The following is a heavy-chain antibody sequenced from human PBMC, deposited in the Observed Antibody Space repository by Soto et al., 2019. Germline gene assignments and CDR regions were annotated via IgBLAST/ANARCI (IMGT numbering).Heavy chain of an antibody. CDR1: GYSFTSYW. D-gene: IGHD3-16*02. J-gene: IGHJ6*02. CDR3: ARHIGLYDYVWGSYRPGYGMDV. Sequence: GESLKISCKGSGYSFTSYWIGWVRQMPGKGLEWMGIIYPGDPDTRYSPSFQGQVTISADKSISTAYLQWSSLKASDTAMYYCARHIGLYDYVWGSYRPGYGMDVWGQGTTVTVSS. CDR2: IYPGDPDT. V-gene: IGHV5-51*01.